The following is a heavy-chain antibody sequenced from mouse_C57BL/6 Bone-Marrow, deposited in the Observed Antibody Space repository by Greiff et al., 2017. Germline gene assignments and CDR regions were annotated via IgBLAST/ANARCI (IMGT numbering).Heavy chain of an antibody. Sequence: QVQLQQPGAELVKPGASVKLSCKASGYTFTSYWMHWVKQRPGRGLEWIGRIDPNSGGTKYNEKFKSKATLTVDKPSSTAYMQLSSRTSEDSAVYYCAREKFITTVVATWDYAMDYWDQGASVTVSS. J-gene: IGHJ4*01. CDR1: GYTFTSYW. CDR2: IDPNSGGT. CDR3: AREKFITTVVATWDYAMDY. V-gene: IGHV1-72*01. D-gene: IGHD1-1*01.